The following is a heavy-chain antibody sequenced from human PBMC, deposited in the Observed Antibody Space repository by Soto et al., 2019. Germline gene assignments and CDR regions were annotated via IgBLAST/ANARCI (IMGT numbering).Heavy chain of an antibody. D-gene: IGHD2-2*01. CDR3: ARDLIVVVPAAISPFLTSYYGMDV. Sequence: VASVKVSCKASGYTFTSYGISWVRQAPGQGLEWMGWISAYNGNTNYAQKLQGRVTMTTDTSTSTAYMELRSLRSDDTAVYYCARDLIVVVPAAISPFLTSYYGMDVWGQGTTVTVSS. CDR1: GYTFTSYG. V-gene: IGHV1-18*01. CDR2: ISAYNGNT. J-gene: IGHJ6*02.